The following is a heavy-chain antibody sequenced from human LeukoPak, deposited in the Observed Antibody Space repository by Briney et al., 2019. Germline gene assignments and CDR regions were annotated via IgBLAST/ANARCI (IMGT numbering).Heavy chain of an antibody. CDR3: ARSAYDILTGQDYYYYGMDV. CDR1: GYTFTSYG. Sequence: ASVKVSCKASGYTFTSYGISWVRQAPGQGLEWMGWISAYNGNTNYAQKLQGRVTMTTDTSTSTAYMELRSLRSEDTAVYYCARSAYDILTGQDYYYYGMDVWGQGTTVTVSS. CDR2: ISAYNGNT. V-gene: IGHV1-18*01. J-gene: IGHJ6*02. D-gene: IGHD3-9*01.